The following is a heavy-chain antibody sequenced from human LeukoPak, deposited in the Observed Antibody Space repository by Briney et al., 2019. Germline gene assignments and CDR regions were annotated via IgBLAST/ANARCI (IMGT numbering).Heavy chain of an antibody. D-gene: IGHD2-15*01. CDR1: GYSFTYYW. CDR2: IYPGDSNT. CDR3: ARRSGGSFTPIDS. V-gene: IGHV5-51*01. Sequence: GESLKISCKGSGYSFTYYWIGWVRQMPGKGLEWMGIIYPGDSNTRYSPSFQGQVTISADKSISTAYLRWSSLKASDTAMYYCARRSGGSFTPIDSWGQGTLVTVSS. J-gene: IGHJ4*02.